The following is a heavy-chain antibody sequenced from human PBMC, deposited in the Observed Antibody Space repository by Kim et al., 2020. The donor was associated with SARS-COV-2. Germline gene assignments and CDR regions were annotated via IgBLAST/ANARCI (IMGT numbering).Heavy chain of an antibody. V-gene: IGHV3-48*03. CDR2: ISSSGGSI. CDR3: AGSRWEGYYYYYGMDV. CDR1: GFTVSSYE. D-gene: IGHD1-26*01. J-gene: IGHJ6*02. Sequence: GGSLRLSCAASGFTVSSYEMNWVRQAPGKGLEWVSYISSSGGSIYYADSVKGRFTISRDNAKNSLYLQMNSLRAEDTAVYYCAGSRWEGYYYYYGMDVWGQGTTVTVSS.